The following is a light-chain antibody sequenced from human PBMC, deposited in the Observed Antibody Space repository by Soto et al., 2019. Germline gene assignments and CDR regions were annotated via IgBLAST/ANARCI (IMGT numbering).Light chain of an antibody. Sequence: IVLTQSPATLSSFPGDRVTLSCRASQYINTRLAWYQHRPGQAPRLLIYETSSRATGIPDRFSGSGSQTDFTLTISRLEPEDFAVYYCQQYGTSPRTFGQGTKVDIK. CDR1: QYINTR. CDR2: ETS. J-gene: IGKJ1*01. CDR3: QQYGTSPRT. V-gene: IGKV3-20*01.